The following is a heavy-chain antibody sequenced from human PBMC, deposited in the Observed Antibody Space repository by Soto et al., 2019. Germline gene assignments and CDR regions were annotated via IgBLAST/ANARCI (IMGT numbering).Heavy chain of an antibody. D-gene: IGHD5-12*01. CDR2: ISGSGGST. CDR1: GFTFSSYA. CDR3: AKDSDIVATIVFEHDAFDI. J-gene: IGHJ3*02. V-gene: IGHV3-23*01. Sequence: EVQLLESGGGLVQPGGSLRLSCAASGFTFSSYAMSWVRQAPGKGLEWVSAISGSGGSTYYADSVKGRFTISRDNSKNTLYLQMNSLRAEDTAVYYCAKDSDIVATIVFEHDAFDIWGQGTMVTVSS.